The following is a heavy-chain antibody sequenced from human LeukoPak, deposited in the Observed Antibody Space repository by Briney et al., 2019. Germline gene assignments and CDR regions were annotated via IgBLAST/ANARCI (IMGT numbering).Heavy chain of an antibody. CDR1: GFTFSTYA. Sequence: GGSLRLSCVASGFTFSTYAMNWVRHVPGKGLEWVSVITGGGGLIIYADSVKGRFTISRDNSKGTVYLRMNSLRAEDTAIYYCAKDQVPDGLYDIDYWGQGTLVTVSS. CDR3: AKDQVPDGLYDIDY. D-gene: IGHD3-9*01. CDR2: ITGGGGLI. V-gene: IGHV3-23*01. J-gene: IGHJ4*02.